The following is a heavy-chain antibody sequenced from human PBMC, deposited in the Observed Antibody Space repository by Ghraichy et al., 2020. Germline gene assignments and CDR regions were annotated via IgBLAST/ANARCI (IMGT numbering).Heavy chain of an antibody. CDR3: ARAGVWGTYRPPYFDY. CDR2: IYYTGST. D-gene: IGHD3-16*02. Sequence: SETLSPTCAVSGYSISSGYYWGWIRQPPGKGLEWIGSIYYTGSTDYYPSLKSRVTISLDTSKNHFSLKLSSVTAADTAVYFCARAGVWGTYRPPYFDYWGQGTLVSVSS. CDR1: GYSISSGYY. V-gene: IGHV4-38-2*01. J-gene: IGHJ4*02.